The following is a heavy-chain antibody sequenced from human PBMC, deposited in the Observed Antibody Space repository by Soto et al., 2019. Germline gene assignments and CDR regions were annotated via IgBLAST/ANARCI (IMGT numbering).Heavy chain of an antibody. CDR1: GGSISSGGYY. Sequence: PSETLSLTCTVSGGSISSGGYYWSWIRQHPGKGLEWIGYIYYSGSTYYNPSLKSRVTISVDTSKNQFSLKLSSVTAADTAVYYCARDRRYCSGGSCYSRDDDAFDIWGQGTMATVSS. CDR3: ARDRRYCSGGSCYSRDDDAFDI. D-gene: IGHD2-15*01. J-gene: IGHJ3*02. CDR2: IYYSGST. V-gene: IGHV4-31*03.